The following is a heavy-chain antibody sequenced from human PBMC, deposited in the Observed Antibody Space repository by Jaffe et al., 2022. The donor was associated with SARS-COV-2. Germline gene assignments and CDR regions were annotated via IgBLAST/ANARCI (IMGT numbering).Heavy chain of an antibody. Sequence: EVQLLESGGGLVQPGGSLRLSCAASGFTFSSYAMYWVRQAPGKGLEWVSTISPNGGSTYYADPVKGRFTISRDNSRNTLYLQMNSLRAEDTAVYYCAKESPSNRVGADYFDYWGQGTLVTVSS. J-gene: IGHJ4*02. CDR1: GFTFSSYA. CDR2: ISPNGGST. CDR3: AKESPSNRVGADYFDY. D-gene: IGHD1-26*01. V-gene: IGHV3-23*01.